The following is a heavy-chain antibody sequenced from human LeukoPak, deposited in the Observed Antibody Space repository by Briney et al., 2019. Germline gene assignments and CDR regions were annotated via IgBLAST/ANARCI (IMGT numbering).Heavy chain of an antibody. CDR3: ARDRLLWFGEPNWFDP. Sequence: ASVKVSCKASGYTFTSYGISWVRQAPGQGLEWMGWISAYNGNTNYAQKLQGRVTMTTDTSTSTAYMELRSLRSDDTAVYYCARDRLLWFGEPNWFDPWGQGTLVTVSS. CDR2: ISAYNGNT. CDR1: GYTFTSYG. D-gene: IGHD3-10*01. J-gene: IGHJ5*02. V-gene: IGHV1-18*01.